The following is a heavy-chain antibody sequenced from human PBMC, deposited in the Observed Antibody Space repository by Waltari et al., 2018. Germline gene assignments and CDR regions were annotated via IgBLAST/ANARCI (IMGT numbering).Heavy chain of an antibody. J-gene: IGHJ4*02. CDR3: ARVGPYAGSGYYYGPWEY. Sequence: QVQLHESGPGLVKPSETLSLTCDVSGYSISSGFYWGWIRQPPGKGLEWIGSIYHDGKPHFSPSLQSRVTISVDTSKNQFSLKLKSVTAADTAVYYCARVGPYAGSGYYYGPWEYWGQGTLVAVSS. D-gene: IGHD3-22*01. CDR1: GYSISSGFY. CDR2: IYHDGKP. V-gene: IGHV4-38-2*01.